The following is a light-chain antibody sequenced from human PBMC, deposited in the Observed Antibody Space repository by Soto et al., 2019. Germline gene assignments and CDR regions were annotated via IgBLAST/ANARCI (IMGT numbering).Light chain of an antibody. CDR1: SSDVGGYNY. CDR3: SSYTSCSTYV. J-gene: IGLJ1*01. CDR2: DVS. Sequence: QSALTQAASVSGSPGQSIAISCTGTSSDVGGYNYVSWYQHHPGKAPKLMIYDVSNRPSGVSNRFSGSKSGNTASLTISGLQAEDEADYYCSSYTSCSTYVFGTGTKLTVL. V-gene: IGLV2-14*03.